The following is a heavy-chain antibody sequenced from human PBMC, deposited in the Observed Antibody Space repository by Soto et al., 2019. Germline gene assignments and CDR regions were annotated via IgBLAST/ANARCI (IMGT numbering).Heavy chain of an antibody. CDR3: ARGLGAARYYYYYGMDV. D-gene: IGHD6-6*01. Sequence: KQSQTLSLTCAISGDSVSSNSAAWNWIRQSPSRGLEWLGRTYYRSKWYNDYAVSVKSRITINPDTSKNQFSLQLNSVTPEDTAVYYCARGLGAARYYYYYGMDVWGQGTTVTVSS. J-gene: IGHJ6*02. CDR2: TYYRSKWYN. CDR1: GDSVSSNSAA. V-gene: IGHV6-1*01.